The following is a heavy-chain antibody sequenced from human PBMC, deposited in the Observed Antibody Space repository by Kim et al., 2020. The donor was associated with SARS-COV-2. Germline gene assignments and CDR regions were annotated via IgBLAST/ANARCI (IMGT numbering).Heavy chain of an antibody. CDR2: IKQAGSEK. J-gene: IGHJ6*02. Sequence: GGSLRLSCAASGFTFSSYWMSWVRQAPGKGLEWVANIKQAGSEKYYVDSVKGRFTISRDNAKNSLYLQMNSLRAEDTAVYYCARDDTTMGSDYGMDVWGQGTTVTVSS. CDR1: GFTFSSYW. D-gene: IGHD5-18*01. CDR3: ARDDTTMGSDYGMDV. V-gene: IGHV3-7*05.